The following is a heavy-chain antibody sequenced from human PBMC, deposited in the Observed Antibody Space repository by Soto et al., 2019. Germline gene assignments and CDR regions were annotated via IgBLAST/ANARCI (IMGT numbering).Heavy chain of an antibody. CDR1: GYAFTWFN. J-gene: IGHJ4*02. CDR2: INAGNGNT. D-gene: IGHD2-21*01. V-gene: IGHV1-3*01. CDR3: XXXXXXXXCLDL. Sequence: QVQLVQSGAEVKKPGASVKVSCKASGYAFTWFNIHWVRQAPGQRLEWMGWINAGNGNTKYSQKFQGRVTFTRDTXXXXXXXXXXXXXXXXXXXXXXXXXXXXXXCLDLWGQGTLVTVSS.